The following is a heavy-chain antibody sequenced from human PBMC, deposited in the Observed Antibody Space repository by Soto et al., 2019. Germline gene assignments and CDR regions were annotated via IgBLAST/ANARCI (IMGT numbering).Heavy chain of an antibody. V-gene: IGHV4-4*02. D-gene: IGHD3-10*01. CDR1: GGSISSSNW. CDR2: IYHSGST. Sequence: QVQLQESGPGLVKPSGTLSLTCAVSGGSISSSNWWSWVRQPPGKGLEWIGEIYHSGSTNYNPSLKSRVTISVDKSKNQFSLKLSSVTAADTAVYYGAGERAFGESSPGYYYYGMDVCGQGTTVTVSS. J-gene: IGHJ6*02. CDR3: AGERAFGESSPGYYYYGMDV.